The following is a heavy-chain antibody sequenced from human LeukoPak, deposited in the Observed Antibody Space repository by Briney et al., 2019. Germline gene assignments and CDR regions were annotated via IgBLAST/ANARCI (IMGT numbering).Heavy chain of an antibody. J-gene: IGHJ3*02. CDR3: ARESYYDSSGYLDAFDI. V-gene: IGHV1-18*01. D-gene: IGHD3-22*01. CDR1: GYTFTSSG. CDR2: ISAYNGNT. Sequence: ASVKVSCKASGYTFTSSGISWVRQAPGQGLEWMGWISAYNGNTNYAQKLQGRVTMTTDTSTSTAYMELRSLRSDDTAVYYCARESYYDSSGYLDAFDIWGQGTMVTVSS.